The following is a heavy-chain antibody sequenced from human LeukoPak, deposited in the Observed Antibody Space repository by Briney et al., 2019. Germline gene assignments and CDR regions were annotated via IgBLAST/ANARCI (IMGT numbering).Heavy chain of an antibody. CDR2: ISSSSSYI. CDR3: ARDPGIRGSDY. J-gene: IGHJ4*02. CDR1: GFTFSSYS. Sequence: PGGSLRLSCAASGFTFSSYSMNWVRQAPGKGLEWVSSISSSSSYIYYADSLKGRFTISRDSAKNSLYLQMNSLRAEDTAVYYCARDPGIRGSDYWGQGTLVTVSS. D-gene: IGHD3-10*01. V-gene: IGHV3-21*01.